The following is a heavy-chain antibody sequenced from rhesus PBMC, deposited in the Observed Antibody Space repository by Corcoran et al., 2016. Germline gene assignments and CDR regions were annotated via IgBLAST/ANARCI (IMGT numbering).Heavy chain of an antibody. Sequence: QVQLQESGPELVKPSETLSLTCTVSGASIDSTWWSWIRQPPGKGLEWIGEINGNSGSTHYNPSLKMRVTMSKDASENQFSLKLSSVTAADTAVYSCARVGAGQSDAFDFWGQGRRVTVSS. CDR2: INGNSGST. CDR1: GASIDSTW. CDR3: ARVGAGQSDAFDF. D-gene: IGHD6-13*01. J-gene: IGHJ3*01. V-gene: IGHV4-80*01.